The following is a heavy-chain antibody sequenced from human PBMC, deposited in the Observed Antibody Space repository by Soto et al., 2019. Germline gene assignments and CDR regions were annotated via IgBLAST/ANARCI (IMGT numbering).Heavy chain of an antibody. J-gene: IGHJ4*02. Sequence: GGSLRLSCADSGFTFSGYAMSWVRQAPGKGLEWVSAISGSGGNTYYADSVKGRFTISRDNSKNTLYLQMNSLRAEDTAVYYCAKFSLTTAHFDYWGQGTLVTVSS. D-gene: IGHD4-17*01. CDR1: GFTFSGYA. CDR2: ISGSGGNT. CDR3: AKFSLTTAHFDY. V-gene: IGHV3-23*01.